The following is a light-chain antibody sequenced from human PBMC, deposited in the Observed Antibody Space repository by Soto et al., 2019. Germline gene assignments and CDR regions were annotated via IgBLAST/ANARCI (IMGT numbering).Light chain of an antibody. Sequence: SVLTQPPSASGTPGQIVAISCSGSSSNIGSNTVTWYQQLPGTAPKLLIYSTSQRSSGVPGRFSGSKSGASASLSISGLQSEDEADYYCAAWDDRLDVDVFGTGTKVTVL. CDR2: STS. V-gene: IGLV1-44*01. CDR3: AAWDDRLDVDV. J-gene: IGLJ1*01. CDR1: SSNIGSNT.